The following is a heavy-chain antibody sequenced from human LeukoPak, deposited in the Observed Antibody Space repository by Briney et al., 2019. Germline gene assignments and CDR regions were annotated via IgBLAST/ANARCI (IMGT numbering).Heavy chain of an antibody. CDR3: ARDGSLPDY. Sequence: GGSLRLSCAAAGFTFDDYAMHWVRRAPGKGLEWVSGLSWNSGYIGYADSVKGRFTIYRDNARNTLYLQMNSLRVEDTAVYYCARDGSLPDYWGQGTLVTVSS. CDR1: GFTFDDYA. CDR2: LSWNSGYI. V-gene: IGHV3-9*01. J-gene: IGHJ4*02.